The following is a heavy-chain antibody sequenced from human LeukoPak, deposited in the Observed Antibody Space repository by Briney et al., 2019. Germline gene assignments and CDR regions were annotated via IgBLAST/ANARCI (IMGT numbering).Heavy chain of an antibody. V-gene: IGHV1-69*01. CDR1: GGTFSSYA. J-gene: IGHJ4*02. D-gene: IGHD1-14*01. CDR3: ARDTGRSGIRGSFDY. CDR2: IIPIFGTA. Sequence: SVKVSCKASGGTFSSYAISWVRQAPGQGLEWMGGIIPIFGTANYAQKFQGRVTITADESTSTAYMELSSLRSEDTAVYYCARDTGRSGIRGSFDYWGQGTLVTVSS.